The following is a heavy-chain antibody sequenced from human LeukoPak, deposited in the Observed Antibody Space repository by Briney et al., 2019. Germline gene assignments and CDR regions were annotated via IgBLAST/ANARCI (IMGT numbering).Heavy chain of an antibody. J-gene: IGHJ4*02. D-gene: IGHD3-16*02. CDR1: GCTFSSYG. CDR3: APPTGGYINY. Sequence: GGSLRLSCADSGCTFSSYGMNWVRQAPGKELEWVSSISSLSYVYYADSVKGRFTSSRDNAKNSLYLQMNSLRAEDTAVYYCAPPTGGYINYWGQGSLVTVSS. V-gene: IGHV3-21*01. CDR2: ISSLSYV.